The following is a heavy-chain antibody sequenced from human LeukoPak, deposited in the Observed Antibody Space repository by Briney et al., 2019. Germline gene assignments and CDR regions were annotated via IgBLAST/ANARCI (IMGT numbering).Heavy chain of an antibody. J-gene: IGHJ4*02. CDR2: IYHSGST. CDR3: ARDLSGSYQILDY. CDR1: GYSISSGYY. Sequence: TSETLSLTCAVSGYSISSGYYWGWIRQPPGKGLGGIGSIYHSGSTYYNPSLKSRVTISVDTSKNQFSLKLSSVTAADTAVYYCARDLSGSYQILDYWGQGTLVTVSS. V-gene: IGHV4-38-2*02. D-gene: IGHD1-26*01.